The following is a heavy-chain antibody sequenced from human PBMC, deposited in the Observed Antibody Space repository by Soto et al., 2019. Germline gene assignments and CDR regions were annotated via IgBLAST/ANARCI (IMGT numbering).Heavy chain of an antibody. V-gene: IGHV4-31*03. CDR1: GGSISSGTDY. D-gene: IGHD3-10*01. CDR2: MHYSGTA. J-gene: IGHJ4*02. CDR3: ASYYFVSGSPYSPLFDY. Sequence: PSETLSLTCTVSGGSISSGTDYWGWIRQYPGKGLEWIGYMHYSGTAYYNPSLESRLAISVDTSNNQFSLRLSSVTAADTAVYYCASYYFVSGSPYSPLFDYRGQGILVTVSS.